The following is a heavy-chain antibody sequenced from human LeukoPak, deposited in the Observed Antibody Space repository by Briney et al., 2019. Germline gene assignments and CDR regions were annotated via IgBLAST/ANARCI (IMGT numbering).Heavy chain of an antibody. CDR1: GGSISSYY. D-gene: IGHD3-22*01. CDR2: IYYSGST. Sequence: SETLSLTCTVSGGSISSYYWSWIRQPPGKGLEWIGYIYYSGSTYYNPSLKSRVTISVDTSKNQFSLKLSSVTAADTAVYYCARVFSDSSGYYYSNLDYWGQGTLVTVSS. CDR3: ARVFSDSSGYYYSNLDY. V-gene: IGHV4-30-4*08. J-gene: IGHJ4*02.